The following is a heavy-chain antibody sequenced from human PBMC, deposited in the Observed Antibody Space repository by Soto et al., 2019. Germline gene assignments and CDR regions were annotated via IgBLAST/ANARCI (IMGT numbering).Heavy chain of an antibody. J-gene: IGHJ4*02. Sequence: EVQLAESGGGLVQPGGSLRLSCAASGFTFIDYWMTWVRQAPGKGLEWVANIKKDGGEKYYMDSVKGRFTISRDNTNNSLSLQMSSLRAADTAVYSCARTGTSHYLGQGTLVTVSS. CDR3: ARTGTSHY. CDR2: IKKDGGEK. CDR1: GFTFIDYW. V-gene: IGHV3-7*05. D-gene: IGHD1-1*01.